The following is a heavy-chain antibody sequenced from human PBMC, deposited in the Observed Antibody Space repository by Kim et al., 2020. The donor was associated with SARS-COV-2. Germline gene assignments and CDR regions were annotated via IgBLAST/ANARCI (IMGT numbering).Heavy chain of an antibody. J-gene: IGHJ2*01. Sequence: SETLSLTCTVSGGSISSYYWSWIRQPPGKGLEWIGYIYYSGSTNYNPSLKSRVTISVDTSKNQFSLKLSSVTAADTAVYYCARMSRDYGDYGYWYFDLWGRGTLVTVSS. CDR2: IYYSGST. D-gene: IGHD4-17*01. V-gene: IGHV4-59*13. CDR1: GGSISSYY. CDR3: ARMSRDYGDYGYWYFDL.